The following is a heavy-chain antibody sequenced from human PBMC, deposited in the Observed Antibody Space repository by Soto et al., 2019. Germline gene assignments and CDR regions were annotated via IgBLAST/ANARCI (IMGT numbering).Heavy chain of an antibody. CDR1: GYTFTSYD. CDR3: AREVTVTTVYYGMDV. V-gene: IGHV1-8*01. CDR2: MNPNSGNT. Sequence: QVQLVQSGAEVKKPGASVKVSCKASGYTFTSYDINWVRQSTGQGPEWMGWMNPNSGNTGYAQKFQGRVTMTRNTSISTAYMELSSLRSEDTAVYYCAREVTVTTVYYGMDVWGQGTTVTVSS. D-gene: IGHD4-4*01. J-gene: IGHJ6*02.